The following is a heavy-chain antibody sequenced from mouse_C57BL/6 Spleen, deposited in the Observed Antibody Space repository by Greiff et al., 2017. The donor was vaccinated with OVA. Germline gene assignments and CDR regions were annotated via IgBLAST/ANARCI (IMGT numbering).Heavy chain of an antibody. Sequence: QVQLQQPGAELVMPGASVKLSCKASGYAFTSYWMHWVKQRPGQGLEWIGEIDPSDSYTNYNQKFKGKSTLTVDKSSSTAYMQLSSLTSEDSAVYYLARGGNPWYFDVWGTGTTVTVSS. D-gene: IGHD2-1*01. CDR1: GYAFTSYW. CDR2: IDPSDSYT. V-gene: IGHV1-69*01. J-gene: IGHJ1*03. CDR3: ARGGNPWYFDV.